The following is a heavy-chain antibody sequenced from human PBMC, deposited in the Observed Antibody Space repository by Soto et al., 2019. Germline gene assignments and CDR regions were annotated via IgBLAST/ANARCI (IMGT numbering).Heavy chain of an antibody. CDR1: GCSISSSSYY. Sequence: SQTLSLTCTVSGCSISSSSYYWGWIRQPPGKGLEWIGSIYYSGYTYYDPSLKSRVTISVDTSKNQFSLKLSSVTAAHTAVYYCARHNGPLYVGYYYDMEVWGQGTTVTVSS. J-gene: IGHJ6*02. D-gene: IGHD3-16*01. V-gene: IGHV4-39*01. CDR3: ARHNGPLYVGYYYDMEV. CDR2: IYYSGYT.